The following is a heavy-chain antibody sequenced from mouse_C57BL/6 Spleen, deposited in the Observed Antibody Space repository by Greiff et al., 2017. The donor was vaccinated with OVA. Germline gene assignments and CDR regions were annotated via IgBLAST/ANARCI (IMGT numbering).Heavy chain of an antibody. D-gene: IGHD2-5*01. V-gene: IGHV2-5*01. CDR2: IWRGGST. CDR3: AKGRVTPYYAMDY. Sequence: VKLQQSGPGLVQPSQSLSITCTVSGFSLTSYGVHWVRQSPGKGLEWLGVIWRGGSTDYNAAFMSRLSITKDNSKSQVFFKMNSLQADDTAIYYCAKGRVTPYYAMDYWGQGTSVTVSS. J-gene: IGHJ4*01. CDR1: GFSLTSYG.